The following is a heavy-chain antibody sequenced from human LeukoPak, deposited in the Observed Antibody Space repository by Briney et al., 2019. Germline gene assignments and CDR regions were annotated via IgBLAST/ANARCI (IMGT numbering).Heavy chain of an antibody. D-gene: IGHD3-22*01. CDR2: INPNSGGT. Sequence: GASVKVSCKASGYTFTGYYMHWVRQAPGQGLEWMGWINPNSGGTNYAQKFQGRVTMTRDTSISTAYMELSRLRSDDTAVYYCARAISRSITMIVVVTPAFDIWGQGTMVTVSS. V-gene: IGHV1-2*02. CDR1: GYTFTGYY. J-gene: IGHJ3*02. CDR3: ARAISRSITMIVVVTPAFDI.